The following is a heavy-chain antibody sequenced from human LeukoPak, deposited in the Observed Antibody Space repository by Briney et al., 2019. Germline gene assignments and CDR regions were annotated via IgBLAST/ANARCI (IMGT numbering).Heavy chain of an antibody. Sequence: SGTLSLTCAVSGGSISSSNWWSWVRQPPGKGLEWIGEIYHSGSTNYNPSLKSRVTISVDKSKNQFSLKLSSVTAADTAVYYCARGGLGQQLVPPFDYWGQGTLVTVSS. CDR2: IYHSGST. CDR3: ARGGLGQQLVPPFDY. D-gene: IGHD6-13*01. V-gene: IGHV4-4*02. J-gene: IGHJ4*02. CDR1: GGSISSSNW.